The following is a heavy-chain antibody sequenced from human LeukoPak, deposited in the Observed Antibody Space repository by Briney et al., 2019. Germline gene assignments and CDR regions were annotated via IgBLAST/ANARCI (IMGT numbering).Heavy chain of an antibody. J-gene: IGHJ4*02. CDR2: ISYDGSNK. CDR3: ARDRAGVPAATLDY. Sequence: GGSLRLSCAASGFTFSSYAMHWVRQAPGKGLEWVAVISYDGSNKYYADSVKGRFTISRDNSKNTLYLQMNSLRAEDTAVYYCARDRAGVPAATLDYWGQGTLVAVSS. CDR1: GFTFSSYA. D-gene: IGHD2-2*01. V-gene: IGHV3-30*04.